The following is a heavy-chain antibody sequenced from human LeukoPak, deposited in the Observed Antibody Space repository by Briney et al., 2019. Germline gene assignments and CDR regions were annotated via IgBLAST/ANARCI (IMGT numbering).Heavy chain of an antibody. Sequence: PSETLSLTCTVSGGSISSSSYFWGWIRQPPGKGLEWIGYIYHSGTSYYNPSLRSRVTISVDTSKNQFSLKLSSVTAADTAVYYCARGAMATTPFFDYWGQGTLVTVSS. CDR3: ARGAMATTPFFDY. D-gene: IGHD5-24*01. CDR1: GGSISSSSYF. V-gene: IGHV4-39*01. CDR2: IYHSGTS. J-gene: IGHJ4*02.